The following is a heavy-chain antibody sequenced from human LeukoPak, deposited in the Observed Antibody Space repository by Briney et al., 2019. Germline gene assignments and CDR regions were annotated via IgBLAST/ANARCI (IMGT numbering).Heavy chain of an antibody. J-gene: IGHJ4*02. CDR1: GFTFSSYS. CDR2: ISSSSTYI. CDR3: VTRIAAAFDY. V-gene: IGHV3-21*01. D-gene: IGHD6-13*01. Sequence: GGSLRLSCTASGFTFSSYSMNWVRQAPGKGLEWVSSISSSSTYIYYADSVKGRFTISRDDAKSSLYLQMNSLRAEDTAVYYCVTRIAAAFDYWGQGTLVTVSS.